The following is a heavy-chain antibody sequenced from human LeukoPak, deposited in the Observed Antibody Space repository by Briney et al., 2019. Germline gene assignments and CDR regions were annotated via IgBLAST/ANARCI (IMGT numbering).Heavy chain of an antibody. CDR2: ISSSSSTI. V-gene: IGHV3-48*02. J-gene: IGHJ4*02. D-gene: IGHD5-18*01. CDR1: GFTFSSYS. Sequence: GGSLRLSCAASGFTFSSYSMNWVRQAPGKGLEWVSYISSSSSTIYYADSVKGRFTISRDNAKNSLYLQMNSLRDEDTAVYYCARDEGHVDTAMTPWRYYFDYWGQGTLVTVSS. CDR3: ARDEGHVDTAMTPWRYYFDY.